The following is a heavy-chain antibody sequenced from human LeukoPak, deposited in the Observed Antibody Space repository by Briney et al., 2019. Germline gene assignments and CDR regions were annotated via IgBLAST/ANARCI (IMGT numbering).Heavy chain of an antibody. D-gene: IGHD6-19*01. CDR3: ARLGGQWPDSSDDY. CDR1: GGTFSSYA. Sequence: GASVKVSCKASGGTFSSYAISWVRQAPGQVLEWMGGIIPTFGTANYAQKFQGRVTITADKSTSTAYMELSSLRSEDTAVYYCARLGGQWPDSSDDYWGQGTLVTVSS. CDR2: IIPTFGTA. J-gene: IGHJ4*02. V-gene: IGHV1-69*06.